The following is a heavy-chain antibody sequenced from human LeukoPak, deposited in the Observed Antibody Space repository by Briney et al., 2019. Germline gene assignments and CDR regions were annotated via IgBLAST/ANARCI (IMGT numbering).Heavy chain of an antibody. CDR3: AKETSWLGIAAAGTPTFYFDY. CDR2: IRYDGSNK. D-gene: IGHD6-13*01. J-gene: IGHJ4*02. Sequence: PGGSLRLSCAASGFTFSSYGMHWVRQAPGKGLEWVAFIRYDGSNKYYADSVKGRFTISRDNSKNTLYLQMNSLRAEDTAVYYCAKETSWLGIAAAGTPTFYFDYWGQGTPVTVSS. V-gene: IGHV3-30*02. CDR1: GFTFSSYG.